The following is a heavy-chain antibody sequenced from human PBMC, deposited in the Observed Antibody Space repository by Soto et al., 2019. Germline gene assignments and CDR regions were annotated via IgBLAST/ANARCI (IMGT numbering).Heavy chain of an antibody. J-gene: IGHJ4*02. V-gene: IGHV1-18*01. CDR1: GYTFTSYG. Sequence: GASVKVSCKASGYTFTSYGISWVRQAPGQGLEWMGWISAYNGNTNYAQKLRGRVTMTTDTSTSTAYMELRSLRSDDTAVYYCARESRGYSYGAGVIDYWGQGTLVTVSS. CDR2: ISAYNGNT. D-gene: IGHD5-18*01. CDR3: ARESRGYSYGAGVIDY.